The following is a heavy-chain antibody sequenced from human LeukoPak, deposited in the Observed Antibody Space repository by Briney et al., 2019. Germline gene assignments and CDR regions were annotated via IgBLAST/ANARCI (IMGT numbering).Heavy chain of an antibody. CDR2: IYYIGNT. D-gene: IGHD4-23*01. J-gene: IGHJ3*02. Sequence: PSQTLSLTCTVSGGSISSGDYYWSWIRQPPGKGLEWIGYIYYIGNTFYNPSLKSRVTISVDTSKNQFSLKLSSVTAADTAVHYCARRWTTVVTAGRAFDIWGQGTMVTVSS. CDR3: ARRWTTVVTAGRAFDI. V-gene: IGHV4-30-4*01. CDR1: GGSISSGDYY.